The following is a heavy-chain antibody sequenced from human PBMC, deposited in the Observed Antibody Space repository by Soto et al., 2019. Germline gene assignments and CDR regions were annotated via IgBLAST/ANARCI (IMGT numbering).Heavy chain of an antibody. D-gene: IGHD2-2*01. J-gene: IGHJ6*02. CDR2: IWYDGSNK. CDR3: ARDHRVRYQPFYGMDV. CDR1: GFTFSSYG. Sequence: QVQLVESGGGVVQPGRSLRLSCAASGFTFSSYGMHWVRQAPGKGLEWVAVIWYDGSNKYYADSVKGRFTISRDNSKNTLYLKRNSLRAEDTAVYYCARDHRVRYQPFYGMDVWGQGTTVTVSS. V-gene: IGHV3-33*01.